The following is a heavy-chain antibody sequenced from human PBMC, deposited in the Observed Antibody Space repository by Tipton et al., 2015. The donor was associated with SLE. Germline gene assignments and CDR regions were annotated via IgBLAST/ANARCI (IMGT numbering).Heavy chain of an antibody. CDR3: VRLELPATKADY. D-gene: IGHD5-24*01. Sequence: LRLSCTVSGASIKSGSYFWTWIRQPAGKGLEWVGRMFSSGDTNYNPSLKSRLTMSVDTSNNQLSLKLTSVTAADTAVYYCVRLELPATKADYWGPGTLVTVSS. J-gene: IGHJ4*02. CDR1: GASIKSGSYF. V-gene: IGHV4-61*02. CDR2: MFSSGDT.